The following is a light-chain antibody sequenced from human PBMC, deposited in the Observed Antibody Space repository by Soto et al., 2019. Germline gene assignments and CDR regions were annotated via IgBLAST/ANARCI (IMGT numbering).Light chain of an antibody. J-gene: IGKJ1*01. CDR2: GAS. CDR3: QQYNKWPQTT. CDR1: QSVSSN. V-gene: IGKV3-15*01. Sequence: EIVMTQSPATLSVSPGERATLSCRASQSVSSNLAWYQQKPGQAPRLLIYGASTRATGIPARFSGSGSGTEFTLTISSLQSEDFAVYYCQQYNKWPQTTFGQGTKVDIK.